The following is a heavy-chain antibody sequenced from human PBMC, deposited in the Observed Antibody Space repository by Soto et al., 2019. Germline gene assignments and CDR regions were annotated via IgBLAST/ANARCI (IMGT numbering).Heavy chain of an antibody. CDR3: AREGGTTHDAFDI. CDR1: GYTFTIYG. CDR2: ISAYNGNT. J-gene: IGHJ3*02. Sequence: ASLKCDCTAAGYTFTIYGIIWVRQTTGQGLEWMGWISAYNGNTNYAQKLQGRVTMTTDTSTSTAYMELRSLRAEDTAVYYCAREGGTTHDAFDIWGQGTMVTVSS. D-gene: IGHD1-1*01. V-gene: IGHV1-18*01.